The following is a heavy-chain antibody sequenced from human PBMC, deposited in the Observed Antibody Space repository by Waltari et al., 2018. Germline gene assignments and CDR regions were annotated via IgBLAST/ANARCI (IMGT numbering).Heavy chain of an antibody. V-gene: IGHV4-38-2*01. CDR3: VRHSGSYRGFDY. CDR1: GYSISSGYY. D-gene: IGHD1-26*01. CDR2: IYHSGST. Sequence: QVQLQESGPGLVKPSETLSLTCAVSGYSISSGYYWGWPRQPPGKGLEWIGSIYHSGSTSYNPSLKSRVTISVDTSKNQFSLKLSSVTAADTAVYYCVRHSGSYRGFDYWGQGTLVTVSS. J-gene: IGHJ4*02.